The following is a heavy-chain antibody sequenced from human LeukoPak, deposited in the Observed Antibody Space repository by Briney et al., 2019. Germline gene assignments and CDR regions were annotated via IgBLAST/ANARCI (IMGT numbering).Heavy chain of an antibody. Sequence: GGSLRLSCAASRFTFSSYSMNWVRQATGKGLEWVSSISSSSSYIYYADSVKGRFTISRDNAKNSLYLQMNSLRAEDTAVYYCAGSGITGTIDYWGQGTLVTVSS. CDR3: AGSGITGTIDY. D-gene: IGHD1-7*01. CDR1: RFTFSSYS. J-gene: IGHJ4*02. V-gene: IGHV3-21*01. CDR2: ISSSSSYI.